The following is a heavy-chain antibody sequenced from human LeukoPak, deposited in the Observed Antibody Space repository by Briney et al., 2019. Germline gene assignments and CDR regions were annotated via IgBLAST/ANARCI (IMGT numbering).Heavy chain of an antibody. D-gene: IGHD2-2*02. Sequence: GGSLRLSCAASGFTFSSYSMNWVRQAPGKGLEWVSSISSSSSYIYYADSVKGRFTISRDNAKNSLYLQMNSLRAEDTAIYYCARGARFVADCRSSSCYTPDFWGQGTLVTVSS. J-gene: IGHJ4*02. CDR2: ISSSSSYI. V-gene: IGHV3-21*04. CDR3: ARGARFVADCRSSSCYTPDF. CDR1: GFTFSSYS.